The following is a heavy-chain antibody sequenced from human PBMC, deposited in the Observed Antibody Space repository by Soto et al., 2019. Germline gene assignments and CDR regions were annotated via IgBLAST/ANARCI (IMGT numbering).Heavy chain of an antibody. CDR3: AREYSMAFRRRRFDP. Sequence: EVQLVESGGGLVKPGGSLRLSCAASGFTFSSYSMNWVRQAPGKGLEWVSSISSSSSYIYYADSVKGRFTISRDNAKNSLYLQMNSRRAEDTAVYYCAREYSMAFRRRRFDPWGQGTLVTVSS. CDR1: GFTFSSYS. D-gene: IGHD4-4*01. J-gene: IGHJ5*02. V-gene: IGHV3-21*01. CDR2: ISSSSSYI.